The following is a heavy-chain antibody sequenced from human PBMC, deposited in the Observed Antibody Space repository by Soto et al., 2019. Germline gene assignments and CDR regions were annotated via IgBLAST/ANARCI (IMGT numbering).Heavy chain of an antibody. J-gene: IGHJ4*02. V-gene: IGHV1-69*01. CDR3: ARDRADYGSGNYYNRIDF. CDR1: GGIFSTYA. D-gene: IGHD3-10*01. CDR2: IIPIFGTP. Sequence: QVQLVQSGAEVKKPGSSVKVSCKASGGIFSTYAISWLRQAPGQGLDWMGGIIPIFGTPNYAQRFQGRVTITADESTSTAYMELCRLRSEDTAVYYCARDRADYGSGNYYNRIDFWGQGTLVTVSS.